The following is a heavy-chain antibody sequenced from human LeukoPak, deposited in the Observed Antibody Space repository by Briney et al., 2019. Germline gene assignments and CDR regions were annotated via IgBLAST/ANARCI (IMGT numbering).Heavy chain of an antibody. CDR1: GYTFTGYY. CDR2: INCNSGGT. V-gene: IGHV1-2*02. Sequence: ASVKVSCKASGYTFTGYYLHWVRQAPGQGLEWMGWINCNSGGTKYAQKFQGRVTMTRDTSISIAYMELSRLRSDDTAVYYCARALSPRAFDIWGQGTMVTVSS. J-gene: IGHJ3*02. CDR3: ARALSPRAFDI.